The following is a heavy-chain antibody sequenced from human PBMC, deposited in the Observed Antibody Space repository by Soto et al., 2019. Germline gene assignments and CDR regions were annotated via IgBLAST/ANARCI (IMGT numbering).Heavy chain of an antibody. CDR1: SDSVSSSNW. D-gene: IGHD2-15*01. J-gene: IGHJ5*02. CDR3: ARRPTAELPSNWFDP. Sequence: QVQLQESGPGLVKPSGTLSLTCAVSSDSVSSSNWWSWVRQPPGKGLEWIGEVFPTGSTNYNPSLMSRVTISVDKSKNPFSLNLSSVTAADTAIYYCARRPTAELPSNWFDPWGQGTLVTVSS. V-gene: IGHV4-4*02. CDR2: VFPTGST.